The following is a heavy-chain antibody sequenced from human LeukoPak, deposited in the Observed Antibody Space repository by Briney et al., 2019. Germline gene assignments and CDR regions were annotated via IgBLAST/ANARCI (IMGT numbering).Heavy chain of an antibody. Sequence: GGSLRLSCAASGFTFSSHAMSWVRQAPGKGLEWVSGISGSGGSTYYADSVKGRFTISRDNSKNTLYLQMTSLRAEDTAVYYCAKEGSGWHYFDNWGQGTLVTVSS. J-gene: IGHJ4*02. CDR3: AKEGSGWHYFDN. CDR2: ISGSGGST. D-gene: IGHD6-19*01. V-gene: IGHV3-23*01. CDR1: GFTFSSHA.